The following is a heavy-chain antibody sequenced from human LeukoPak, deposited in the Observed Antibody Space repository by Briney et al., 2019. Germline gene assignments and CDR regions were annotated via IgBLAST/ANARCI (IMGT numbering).Heavy chain of an antibody. D-gene: IGHD6-19*01. CDR1: GFTFSSYA. J-gene: IGHJ3*02. V-gene: IGHV3-64*01. CDR2: ISSNGGST. Sequence: GGSLRLSCAASGFTFSSYAMHWVRQAPGKGLEYVSAISSNGGSTYYANSVKGRFTISRDNSKNTLYLQMGSLRAEDMAVYYCARDPYSSSGWQSAFDIWGQGTMVTVSS. CDR3: ARDPYSSSGWQSAFDI.